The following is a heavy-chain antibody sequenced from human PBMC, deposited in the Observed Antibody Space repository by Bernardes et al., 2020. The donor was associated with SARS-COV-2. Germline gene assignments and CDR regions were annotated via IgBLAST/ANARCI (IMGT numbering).Heavy chain of an antibody. V-gene: IGHV3-53*01. J-gene: IGHJ6*02. CDR3: ARDRPPYYYGMDV. CDR1: GFTVSSNY. CDR2: IYGGGST. Sequence: GGSLRLSCAASGFTVSSNYMSWVRQAPGKGLEWVSVIYGGGSTYYADSVKGRFTISRDNSKNTLYLQMNSLRAEDTAVYYCARDRPPYYYGMDVWGQGTTVTVSS.